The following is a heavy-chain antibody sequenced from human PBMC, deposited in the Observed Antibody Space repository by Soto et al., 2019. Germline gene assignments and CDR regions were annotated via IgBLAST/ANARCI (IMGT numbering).Heavy chain of an antibody. CDR1: EFSFSDYS. J-gene: IGHJ6*03. CDR3: ARDGADCSGIGCRNYYHNMGV. Sequence: EVQLVESGGGLVKPGGSLRLSCAASEFSFSDYSMNWVCQAPGKGLEWVSSISGSSSYIYYTDSLKGRFTVSRENAKKSVYMQMNSLRAEDTAVYYCARDGADCSGIGCRNYYHNMGVWGKGTTVIVSS. CDR2: ISGSSSYI. D-gene: IGHD2-15*01. V-gene: IGHV3-21*01.